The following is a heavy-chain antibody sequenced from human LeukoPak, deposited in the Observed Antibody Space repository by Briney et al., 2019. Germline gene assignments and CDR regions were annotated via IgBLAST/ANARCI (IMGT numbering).Heavy chain of an antibody. D-gene: IGHD6-19*01. CDR3: ARTSSGWSHFDY. V-gene: IGHV3-13*01. CDR2: IGTAGDT. Sequence: GGSLRLSCAASGFTFSSYDLHWVRQATGKGLEWVSAIGTAGDTYYPGSVKGRFTISRENAKNSLYLQMNSLRAGDTAVCYCARTSSGWSHFDYWGQGTLVTVSS. J-gene: IGHJ4*02. CDR1: GFTFSSYD.